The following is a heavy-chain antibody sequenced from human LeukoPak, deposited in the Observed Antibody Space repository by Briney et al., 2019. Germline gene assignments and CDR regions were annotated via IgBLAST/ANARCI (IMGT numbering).Heavy chain of an antibody. CDR3: AKKMSGVYSSSDY. CDR2: ISGSAGST. V-gene: IGHV3-23*01. CDR1: GFTFSNCA. D-gene: IGHD6-6*01. J-gene: IGHJ4*02. Sequence: PGGSLRLSCAASGFTFSNCAMTWVRQAPGKGLEWVSAISGSAGSTYYADPVKGRLTISRDNSKNTPYLQMNSLRAEDTAVYYCAKKMSGVYSSSDYWGQGSLVTVSS.